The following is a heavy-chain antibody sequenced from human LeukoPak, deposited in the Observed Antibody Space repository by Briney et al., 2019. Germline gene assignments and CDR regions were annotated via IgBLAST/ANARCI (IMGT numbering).Heavy chain of an antibody. CDR1: GYTLTELS. J-gene: IGHJ4*02. D-gene: IGHD3-22*01. Sequence: ALVKVSCKVSGYTLTELSMHWVRQAPGKGLEWMGGFDPEDGETIYAQKFQGRVTMTEDTSTDTAYMELSSLRSEDTAVYYCATRLVVITSMGYFDYWGQGTLVTVSS. CDR2: FDPEDGET. CDR3: ATRLVVITSMGYFDY. V-gene: IGHV1-24*01.